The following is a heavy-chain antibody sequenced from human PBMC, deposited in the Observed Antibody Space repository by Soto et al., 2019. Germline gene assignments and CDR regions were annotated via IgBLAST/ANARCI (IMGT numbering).Heavy chain of an antibody. CDR2: IYHSGST. Sequence: SETLSLTCAVSGYSISSGAYWGWIRQPPGKGLEWIGSIYHSGSTYYNPSLKSRVTISVDTSKNQFSLKLSSVTAADAAMVLYARVTAGDSSGYYYSSFDYWGQGTMVTVSS. D-gene: IGHD3-22*01. CDR3: ARVTAGDSSGYYYSSFDY. V-gene: IGHV4-38-2*01. J-gene: IGHJ4*02. CDR1: GYSISSGAY.